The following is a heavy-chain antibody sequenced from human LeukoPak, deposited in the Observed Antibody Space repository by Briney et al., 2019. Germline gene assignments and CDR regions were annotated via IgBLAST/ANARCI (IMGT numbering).Heavy chain of an antibody. V-gene: IGHV4-34*01. CDR3: ARRGYFDWLRRWFDP. Sequence: SETLSLTCAVYGGSFSGYCWSWIRQPPGKGREWMGEINHSGSTNYNPSLKSRVTISGDTSKHQFSLKLSSVTAADTAVYYCARRGYFDWLRRWFDPWGQGTLVTVSS. D-gene: IGHD3-9*01. J-gene: IGHJ5*02. CDR1: GGSFSGYC. CDR2: INHSGST.